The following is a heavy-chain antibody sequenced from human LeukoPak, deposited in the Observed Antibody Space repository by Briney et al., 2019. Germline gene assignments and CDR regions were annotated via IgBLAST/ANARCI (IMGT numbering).Heavy chain of an antibody. CDR2: IYYSGST. Sequence: SETLSLTCTVSGGSLSSSSYYWGWIRQPPGKGLERIGSIYYSGSTYYNPSLKSRVTISVDTSKNQFSLKLSSVTAADTAVYYCARHLTVPYYYDSSGYSGFDYWGQGTLVTVSS. D-gene: IGHD3-22*01. CDR1: GGSLSSSSYY. J-gene: IGHJ4*02. V-gene: IGHV4-39*01. CDR3: ARHLTVPYYYDSSGYSGFDY.